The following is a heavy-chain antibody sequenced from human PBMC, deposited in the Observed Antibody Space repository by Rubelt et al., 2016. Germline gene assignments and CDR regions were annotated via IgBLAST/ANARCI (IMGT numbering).Heavy chain of an antibody. D-gene: IGHD4-17*01. CDR3: ARSSGTTVTTVDY. Sequence: EVQLVQSGAEVKKPGESLRISCKGSGYSFTSYWISWVRQMPGKGLEWMGRIDPSDSYTNYSPSVKGHVTIAADKSISSAYVEWRSLKASDAARYYWARSSGTTVTTVDYWGQGTLVTVSA. CDR1: GYSFTSYW. J-gene: IGHJ4*02. V-gene: IGHV5-10-1*01. CDR2: IDPSDSYT.